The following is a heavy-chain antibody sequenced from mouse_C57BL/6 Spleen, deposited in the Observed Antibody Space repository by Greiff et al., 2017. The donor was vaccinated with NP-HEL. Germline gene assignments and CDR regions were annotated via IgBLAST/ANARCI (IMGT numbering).Heavy chain of an antibody. CDR2: INPSSGYT. J-gene: IGHJ3*01. Sequence: VQLQQSGAELARPGASVKMSCKASGYTFTSYTMHWVKQRPGQGLEWIGYINPSSGYTKYNQKFKDKATLTADKSSSTAYMQLSSLTSEDSVVYYCAREEGFAYWGQGTLVTVSA. CDR1: GYTFTSYT. CDR3: AREEGFAY. V-gene: IGHV1-4*01.